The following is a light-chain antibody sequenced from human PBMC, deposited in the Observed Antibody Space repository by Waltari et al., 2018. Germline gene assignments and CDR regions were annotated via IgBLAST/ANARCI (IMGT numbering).Light chain of an antibody. CDR1: SLRSYY. CDR2: GKN. J-gene: IGLJ2*01. Sequence: SSELTQDPAVSVALGQTVRITCQGDSLRSYYASWYQQKPGQAPVLVIYGKNNRPSGIPDRCSGSSSGKTASLTITGAQAEDEADYYCNSRDSSGNHLVFGGGTKLTVL. V-gene: IGLV3-19*01. CDR3: NSRDSSGNHLV.